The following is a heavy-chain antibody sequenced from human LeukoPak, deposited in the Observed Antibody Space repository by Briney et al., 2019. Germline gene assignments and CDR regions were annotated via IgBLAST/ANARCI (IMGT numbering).Heavy chain of an antibody. CDR2: SFYSGST. D-gene: IGHD3-22*01. J-gene: IGHJ3*02. CDR1: GGSISSSSYY. Sequence: SETLSLTCTVSGGSISSSSYYWGWIRQPPGKGLEWIGSSFYSGSTYYNPSLKSRVTISVDTSKKQFSLKLSSVTAADTAVYYCARVRRFYYDSSTKGAFDIWGQGTMVTVSS. CDR3: ARVRRFYYDSSTKGAFDI. V-gene: IGHV4-39*07.